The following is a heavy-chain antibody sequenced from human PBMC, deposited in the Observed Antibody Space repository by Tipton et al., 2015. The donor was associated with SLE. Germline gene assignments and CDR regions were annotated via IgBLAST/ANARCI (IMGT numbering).Heavy chain of an antibody. V-gene: IGHV4-34*01. J-gene: IGHJ3*02. Sequence: TLSLTCAVYGGSFSGYYWSWIRQPPRKGLEWIGEINHSGSTNYNPSLKSRVTISVDTSKNQFSLKLSSVTAADTAVYYCARQWRRSAFDIWGQGTMVTVSS. D-gene: IGHD6-19*01. CDR3: ARQWRRSAFDI. CDR1: GGSFSGYY. CDR2: INHSGST.